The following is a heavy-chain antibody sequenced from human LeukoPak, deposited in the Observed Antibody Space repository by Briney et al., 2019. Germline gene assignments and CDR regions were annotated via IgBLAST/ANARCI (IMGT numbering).Heavy chain of an antibody. D-gene: IGHD3-10*01. J-gene: IGHJ4*02. CDR2: IYYSGST. CDR1: GGFISSGGYY. V-gene: IGHV4-31*03. Sequence: SQTLSLTCTVSGGFISSGGYYWSWIRQHPGKGLEWIGYIYYSGSTYYNPSLKSRVTISVDTSKNQFSLKLSSVTAADTAVYSCARGTMVRGVIRVNFDYWGQGILVTVSS. CDR3: ARGTMVRGVIRVNFDY.